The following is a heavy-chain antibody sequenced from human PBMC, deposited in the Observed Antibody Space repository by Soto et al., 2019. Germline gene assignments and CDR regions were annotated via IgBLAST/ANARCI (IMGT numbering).Heavy chain of an antibody. CDR1: DGSISSGDYY. D-gene: IGHD3-3*01. V-gene: IGHV4-30-4*01. Sequence: HVQLQESGPGLVKPSQTLSLTCTVSDGSISSGDYYWSWIRQPPGKGLEWIGYIYYTGSTYYSPALKSRLTISVDTSKNQFSLKLTSVTAADMAVYYCARLYDFWSDYYTPYFDYWGQGTLVTVSS. CDR3: ARLYDFWSDYYTPYFDY. J-gene: IGHJ4*02. CDR2: IYYTGST.